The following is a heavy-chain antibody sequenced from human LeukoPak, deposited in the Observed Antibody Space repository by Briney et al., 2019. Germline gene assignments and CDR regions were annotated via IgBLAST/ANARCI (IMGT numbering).Heavy chain of an antibody. Sequence: SETLSLTCTVSGGSISSYYWSWIRQPPGKGLEWIGYIYYSGSTNYNPSLKSRVTISVDTSKNQFSLKLSSVTAADTAVYYCAREIERDGYEGYYYYGMDVWGQGTTVTVSS. V-gene: IGHV4-59*01. CDR3: AREIERDGYEGYYYYGMDV. CDR1: GGSISSYY. D-gene: IGHD5-24*01. J-gene: IGHJ6*02. CDR2: IYYSGST.